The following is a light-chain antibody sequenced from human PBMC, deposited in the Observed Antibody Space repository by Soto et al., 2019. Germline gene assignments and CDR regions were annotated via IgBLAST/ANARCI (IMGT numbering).Light chain of an antibody. CDR1: SSDVGNYNY. Sequence: QSALTQPASVSGSPGQSITISCTGTSSDVGNYNYVSWYQQHPGKAPKLMIYEVSNRPSGVSNRFSGSKSGNTASLTISGLQAEDEDDYYCSSYTSSSTLAFGTGXK. V-gene: IGLV2-14*01. CDR3: SSYTSSSTLA. J-gene: IGLJ1*01. CDR2: EVS.